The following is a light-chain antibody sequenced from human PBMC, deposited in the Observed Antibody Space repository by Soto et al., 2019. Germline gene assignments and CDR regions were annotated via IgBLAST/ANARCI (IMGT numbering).Light chain of an antibody. Sequence: QSVLTQPPSVSGAPGQRVTISCTGSSSNIGAGYDVHWYQQLPGTAPKLLIYGNSNRPSGVPDRFSGSKSGTSASLAITGLQAEDEADYYCQSYDSSLDLYVFGTGTQLTVL. J-gene: IGLJ1*01. CDR2: GNS. CDR3: QSYDSSLDLYV. V-gene: IGLV1-40*01. CDR1: SSNIGAGYD.